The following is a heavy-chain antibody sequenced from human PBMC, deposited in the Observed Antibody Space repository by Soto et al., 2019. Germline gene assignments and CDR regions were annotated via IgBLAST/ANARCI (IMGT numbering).Heavy chain of an antibody. CDR1: DDSINSDKYY. CDR2: VYYRGNA. J-gene: IGHJ4*02. D-gene: IGHD6-19*01. Sequence: SETLSLTCSVSDDSINSDKYYWGWIRQPPGKGLEWIGSVYYRGNAYYNPSLQTRVTISLDKSKSQFSLKLNSVTAADSAVYFCARLEGLATISYYFDLWGPGALGTVSS. V-gene: IGHV4-39*01. CDR3: ARLEGLATISYYFDL.